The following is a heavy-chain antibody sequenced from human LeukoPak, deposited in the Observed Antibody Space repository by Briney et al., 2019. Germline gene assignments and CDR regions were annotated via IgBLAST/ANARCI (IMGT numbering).Heavy chain of an antibody. CDR1: GGSFTSSSYY. CDR2: IFYIGST. Sequence: SETLSLTCTVSGGSFTSSSYYWGWIRQPPGKGLEWIGSIFYIGSTHYNPSLKSRVTISIDTSKNQFSLKLSSVTAADTGVYYCARDSLDYWGQGTLATVSS. J-gene: IGHJ4*02. CDR3: ARDSLDY. V-gene: IGHV4-39*02.